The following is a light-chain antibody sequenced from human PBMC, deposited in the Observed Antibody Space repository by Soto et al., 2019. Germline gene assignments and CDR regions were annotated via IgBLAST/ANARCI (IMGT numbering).Light chain of an antibody. CDR2: DVN. J-gene: IGLJ2*01. CDR3: SSYSGSTTRVV. Sequence: QSVLTQPASVSGSPGQSITISCTGTSSDVGSYNFVSWYQQHPGKAPKLMIYDVNNRPSGVSNRFSGSKSGNTASLTISGLQAEDEADYYCSSYSGSTTRVVFGGGTQLTVL. V-gene: IGLV2-14*03. CDR1: SSDVGSYNF.